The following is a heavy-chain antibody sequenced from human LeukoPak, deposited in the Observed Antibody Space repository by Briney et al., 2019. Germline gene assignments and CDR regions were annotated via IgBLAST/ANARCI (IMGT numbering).Heavy chain of an antibody. V-gene: IGHV1-2*02. Sequence: ASVTLSRKASGYRFTVYYLHWVRQAPGPGLEWLRCFNPSNGGTNYAQKFQGRVTMTRDTSISTAYMELSRLRSDDTAVYYCARGLGAAAPYGMDVWGQGTTVTVSS. J-gene: IGHJ6*02. CDR3: ARGLGAAAPYGMDV. CDR2: FNPSNGGT. CDR1: GYRFTVYY. D-gene: IGHD2-2*01.